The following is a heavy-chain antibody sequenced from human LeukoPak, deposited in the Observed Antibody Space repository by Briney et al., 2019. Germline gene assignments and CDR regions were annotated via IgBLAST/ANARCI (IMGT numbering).Heavy chain of an antibody. CDR1: GFTFSSYA. D-gene: IGHD3-10*01. J-gene: IGHJ4*02. CDR2: ISGSRPTT. CDR3: AKDSDPYGSGSLGY. Sequence: GGSLRLSCAASGFTFSSYAMSWVRLAPGKGLEWVSTISGSRPTTLYADSMKGRFTISRDNSKNTLYLQMNSLRAEDTAVYYCAKDSDPYGSGSLGYWGQGILVTVSS. V-gene: IGHV3-23*01.